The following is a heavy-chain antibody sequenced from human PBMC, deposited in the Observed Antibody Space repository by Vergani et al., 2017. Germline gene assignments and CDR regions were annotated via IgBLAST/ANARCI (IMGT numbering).Heavy chain of an antibody. CDR1: GRSISSYY. J-gene: IGHJ5*02. Sequence: QVQLQESGPGLVKPSETLSLTCTVSGRSISSYYWSWIRQPAGRGLEWIGRIYPNGNGNYNESLRSRLTMSIDTSRSQFSLSLSSLTAADTAVYYCARGNCGVNCPKYNWLAPWGRGILVTVSS. CDR3: ARGNCGVNCPKYNWLAP. D-gene: IGHD2-21*01. CDR2: IYPNGNG. V-gene: IGHV4-4*07.